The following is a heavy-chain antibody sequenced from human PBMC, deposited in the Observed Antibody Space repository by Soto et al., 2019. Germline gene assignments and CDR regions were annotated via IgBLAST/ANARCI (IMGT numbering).Heavy chain of an antibody. V-gene: IGHV4-39*01. CDR3: ATRDALTTYYFDN. CDR1: GDSISSETNY. J-gene: IGHJ4*02. D-gene: IGHD4-17*01. Sequence: QLQLQESGPGLVKPSETLSLTCTVSGDSISSETNYWGWIRQPPGKGLEWIVSIYSSGSIYYNPSLKNRVTISVVTSKSQVSLKLSSVTAADTAVYFCATRDALTTYYFDNWGRGTLVTVSS. CDR2: IYSSGSI.